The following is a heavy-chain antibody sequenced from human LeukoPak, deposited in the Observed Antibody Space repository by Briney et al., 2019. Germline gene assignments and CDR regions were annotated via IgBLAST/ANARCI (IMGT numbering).Heavy chain of an antibody. D-gene: IGHD7-27*01. Sequence: GGSLRLSCAASGFTFSSYDMHWVRQAAGKGLEWVSGIGTSGATYYLGSVKGRFTISRENAKNSLYLQMNSLRAGDTAVYYCARSSGALENAFDIWGQGTTVTVSS. V-gene: IGHV3-13*01. CDR3: ARSSGALENAFDI. J-gene: IGHJ3*02. CDR1: GFTFSSYD. CDR2: IGTSGAT.